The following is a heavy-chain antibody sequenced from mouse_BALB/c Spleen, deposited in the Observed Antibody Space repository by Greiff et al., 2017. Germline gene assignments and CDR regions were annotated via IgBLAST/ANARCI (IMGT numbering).Heavy chain of an antibody. V-gene: IGHV2-9*02. J-gene: IGHJ4*01. CDR2: IWAGGST. CDR3: ATHYSYAMDD. CDR1: GFSLTSYG. D-gene: IGHD1-1*01. Sequence: VQRVESGPGLVAPSQSLSITCNASGFSLTSYGVHWVRQPPGQGLEWLGVIWAGGSTNYNSALMSRLSISKDNSKSQVFLKMNSMQTDDTAMYYSATHYSYAMDDWGQGTSVTVSS.